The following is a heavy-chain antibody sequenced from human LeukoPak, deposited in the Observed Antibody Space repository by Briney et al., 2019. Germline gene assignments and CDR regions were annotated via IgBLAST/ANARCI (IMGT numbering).Heavy chain of an antibody. D-gene: IGHD6-19*01. CDR1: GFTFSGYP. J-gene: IGHJ4*02. CDR3: ARGRAVTGSTVIDY. Sequence: GGSLRLSCAASGFTFSGYPIHWVRQAPGKGLEWVAVISYDGSNKYYSDSVKGRFTISRDNSKNTLYLQMNSLRPEDTAVFHCARGRAVTGSTVIDYWGQGTLVTVSS. CDR2: ISYDGSNK. V-gene: IGHV3-30-3*01.